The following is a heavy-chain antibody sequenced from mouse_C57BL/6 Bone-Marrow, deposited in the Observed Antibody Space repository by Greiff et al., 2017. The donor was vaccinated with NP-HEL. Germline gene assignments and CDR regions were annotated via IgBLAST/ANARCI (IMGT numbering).Heavy chain of an antibody. V-gene: IGHV1-53*01. CDR1: GYTFTSYW. J-gene: IGHJ1*03. CDR3: ARNPYYYGSSYEYFDV. Sequence: QVQLQQPGTELVKPGASVKLSCKASGYTFTSYWMHWVKQRPGQGLEWIGNINPSNGGTNYNEKFKSKATLTVDKSSSTAYMHLSSLTSEDSAVYYCARNPYYYGSSYEYFDVWGTGTTVTVSS. CDR2: INPSNGGT. D-gene: IGHD1-1*01.